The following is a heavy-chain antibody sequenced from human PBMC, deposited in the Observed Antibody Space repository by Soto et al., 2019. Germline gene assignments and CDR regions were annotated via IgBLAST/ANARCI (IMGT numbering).Heavy chain of an antibody. V-gene: IGHV3-23*01. CDR2: ISGGGDTT. D-gene: IGHD6-13*01. CDR1: GFTFNNYA. Sequence: EVQRLESGGGLVQPGESLRLSCAGSGFTFNNYAMTWVRQAPGKGPEWVSAISGGGDTTYYADSVKGRFTISRDNSKNTLYLQSNSLRAEDTAVYYCAKHGPQYSSSLTHYWGQGTLVTVSS. CDR3: AKHGPQYSSSLTHY. J-gene: IGHJ4*02.